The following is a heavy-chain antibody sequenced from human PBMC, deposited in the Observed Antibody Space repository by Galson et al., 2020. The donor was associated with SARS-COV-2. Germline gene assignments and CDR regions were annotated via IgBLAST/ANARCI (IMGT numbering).Heavy chain of an antibody. J-gene: IGHJ4*02. Sequence: SETLSLTCTVAGGPISSYYWSWIRQPPGKGLEWIGYIFYNGNTNYNPSLKSRVTISVDTSKNQFSLKVTSVTPADTAVYYCARAARDMTTADYWGQGTLVTVSS. V-gene: IGHV4-59*01. CDR2: IFYNGNT. CDR3: ARAARDMTTADY. CDR1: GGPISSYY. D-gene: IGHD1-1*01.